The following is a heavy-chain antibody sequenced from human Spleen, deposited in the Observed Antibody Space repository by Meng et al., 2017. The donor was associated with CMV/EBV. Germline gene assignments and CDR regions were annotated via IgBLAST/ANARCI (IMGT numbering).Heavy chain of an antibody. V-gene: IGHV3-48*03. CDR2: ISSSGSTI. Sequence: GGSLRLSCAASGFTFSSYEMNWVRQAPGKGLEWVSYISSSGSTIHYADSVKGRFTISRDNAKNSLYLQMNSLRVEDTAVYYCARSGSSQFHDAFDIWGQGTMVTVSS. CDR3: ARSGSSQFHDAFDI. CDR1: GFTFSSYE. J-gene: IGHJ3*02. D-gene: IGHD2-2*01.